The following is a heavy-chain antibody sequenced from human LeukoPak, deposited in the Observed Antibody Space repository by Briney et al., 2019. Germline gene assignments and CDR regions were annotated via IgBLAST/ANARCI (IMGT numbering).Heavy chain of an antibody. CDR1: GGSINSYY. CDR3: ARHAYYYDRSGSYEAFDI. J-gene: IGHJ3*02. CDR2: MYYSGST. V-gene: IGHV4-59*08. Sequence: SETLSLTCTVSGGSINSYYWSWIRQPPGKGLEWIGSMYYSGSTNYKPSLKSRVTISVDTSKNQSSLKLSSVTAADTAVYYCARHAYYYDRSGSYEAFDIWGQGTMVTVSS. D-gene: IGHD3-22*01.